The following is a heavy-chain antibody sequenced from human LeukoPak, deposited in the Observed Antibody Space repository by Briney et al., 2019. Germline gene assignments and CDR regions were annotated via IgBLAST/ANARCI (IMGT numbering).Heavy chain of an antibody. D-gene: IGHD6-19*01. CDR1: GYTFTSYD. CDR3: ARAPYSSNFDY. J-gene: IGHJ4*02. V-gene: IGHV1-8*03. Sequence: ASVKVSCKASGYTFTSYDINWVRQATGQGLEWMGWMNPNSGNTGYAQKFQGRVTITRNTSISTAYMELSSLRSDDTAVYYCARAPYSSNFDYWGQGTLVTVSS. CDR2: MNPNSGNT.